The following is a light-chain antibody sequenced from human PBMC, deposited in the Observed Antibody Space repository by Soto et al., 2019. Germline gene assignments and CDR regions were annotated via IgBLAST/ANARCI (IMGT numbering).Light chain of an antibody. J-gene: IGKJ3*01. CDR2: GTS. CDR3: QQSFTKPYT. V-gene: IGKV1-39*01. Sequence: DIQMTQSPPSLSASVGDTVTITCRASQSIRIALNWYQQKPWKAPNLLIYGTSYLRSVVPSRFSGSASGTDFTLTIRGLQPEDLATYYCQQSFTKPYTFGPGTRVDF. CDR1: QSIRIA.